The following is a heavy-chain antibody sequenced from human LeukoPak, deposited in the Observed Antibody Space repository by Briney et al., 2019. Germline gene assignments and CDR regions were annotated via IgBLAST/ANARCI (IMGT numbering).Heavy chain of an antibody. Sequence: ASVKVSCKASGYTFTSYGISWVRQAPGQGLEWMGWISTYNGDTNYAQNFQDRVTMTTDTSTGTGYMELRSLGSDDTALYYCARGSYYDYWGQGTLVTVSS. CDR3: ARGSYYDY. CDR2: ISTYNGDT. V-gene: IGHV1-18*01. D-gene: IGHD3-10*01. CDR1: GYTFTSYG. J-gene: IGHJ4*02.